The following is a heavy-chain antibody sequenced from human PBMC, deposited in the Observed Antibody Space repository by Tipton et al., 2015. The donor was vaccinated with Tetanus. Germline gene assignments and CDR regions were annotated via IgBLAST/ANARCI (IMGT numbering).Heavy chain of an antibody. J-gene: IGHJ4*02. Sequence: TLSLTCSVSGGSISSGGYFWNWVRQHPGKGLEWIGYIYYSGDTYINPSLKSRVTMSVDTSKKDFSVRLGSVTAADTAVYYCVRLREIVSRSGWAFDYWGQGMLVTVSS. CDR1: GGSISSGGYF. D-gene: IGHD5/OR15-5a*01. CDR3: VRLREIVSRSGWAFDY. V-gene: IGHV4-31*03. CDR2: IYYSGDT.